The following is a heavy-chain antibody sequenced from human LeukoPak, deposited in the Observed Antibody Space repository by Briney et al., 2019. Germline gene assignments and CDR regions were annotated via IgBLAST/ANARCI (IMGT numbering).Heavy chain of an antibody. D-gene: IGHD4-17*01. CDR3: ASRRFSTVIDWYFDL. Sequence: SQTLSLTCAVSGGSISSGGYSWSWIRQPPGKGLERIGYIYHSGSTYYNPSLKSRVTISVDRSKNQFSLKLSSVTAADTAVYYCASRRFSTVIDWYFDLWGRGTLVTVSS. CDR2: IYHSGST. J-gene: IGHJ2*01. CDR1: GGSISSGGYS. V-gene: IGHV4-30-2*01.